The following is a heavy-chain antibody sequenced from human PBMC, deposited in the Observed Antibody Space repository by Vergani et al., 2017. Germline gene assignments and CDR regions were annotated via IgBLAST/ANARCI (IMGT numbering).Heavy chain of an antibody. CDR1: GSSISSSSYY. CDR2: IYYSGST. Sequence: QLQLQESGPGLVKPSETLSLTCTVSGSSISSSSYYWGWIRQPPGKGLEWIGSIYYSGSTYYNPSLKSRVTISVDTSKNQFSLKLSSGTAADTAVYYCARHGGGRGCSGYDCPIDYWGQGTLVTVSS. CDR3: ARHGGGRGCSGYDCPIDY. J-gene: IGHJ4*02. V-gene: IGHV4-39*01. D-gene: IGHD5-12*01.